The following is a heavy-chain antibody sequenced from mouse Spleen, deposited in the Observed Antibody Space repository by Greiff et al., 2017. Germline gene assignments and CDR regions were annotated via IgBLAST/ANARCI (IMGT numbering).Heavy chain of an antibody. CDR1: GYSFTGYY. Sequence: EVQLQQSGPELVKPGASVKISCKASGYSFTGYYMNWVKQSPEKSLEWIGEINPSTGGTTYNQKFKAKATLTVDKSSSTAYMQLKSLTSEDSAVYYCARRSFYYAMDYWGQGTSVTVSS. CDR3: ARRSFYYAMDY. J-gene: IGHJ4*01. V-gene: IGHV1-42*01. CDR2: INPSTGGT.